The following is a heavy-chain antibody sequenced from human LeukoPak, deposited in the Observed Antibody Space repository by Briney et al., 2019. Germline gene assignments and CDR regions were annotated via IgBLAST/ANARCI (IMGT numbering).Heavy chain of an antibody. CDR3: AREWAVADNYFDY. CDR2: INWNGGST. CDR1: GFTFDDHG. J-gene: IGHJ4*02. V-gene: IGHV3-20*04. D-gene: IGHD6-19*01. Sequence: GGSLRLSCAASGFTFDDHGMSWVRQAPGKGLEWVSVINWNGGSTGYADSVKGRFTISRDNVKNSLYLQMNSLRAEDTAFYYCAREWAVADNYFDYWGQGTLVTVSS.